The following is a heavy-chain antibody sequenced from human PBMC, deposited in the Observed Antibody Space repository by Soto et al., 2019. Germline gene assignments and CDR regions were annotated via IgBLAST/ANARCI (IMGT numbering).Heavy chain of an antibody. CDR3: ARALHYYDSSGYLFDY. CDR1: GGSISSYY. D-gene: IGHD3-22*01. CDR2: IYYSGST. Sequence: SETLSLTCTVSGGSISSYYWSWIRQPPGKGLEWIGYIYYSGSTNYNPSLKSRVTISIDTSKNQFSLKLSSVTAADTAVYYCARALHYYDSSGYLFDYWGQGTLVTVSS. J-gene: IGHJ4*02. V-gene: IGHV4-59*01.